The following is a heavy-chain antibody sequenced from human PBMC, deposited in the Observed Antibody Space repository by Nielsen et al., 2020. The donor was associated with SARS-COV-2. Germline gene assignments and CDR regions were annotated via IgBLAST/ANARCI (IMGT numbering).Heavy chain of an antibody. V-gene: IGHV3-9*01. J-gene: IGHJ4*02. Sequence: SLKISCAASGFTFSSYAMHWVRQAPGKALEWVSGISWNSGSIGYADSVKGRFTISRDNAKNSLYLQMNSLRDEDTALYYCAKLAAAAPSDYWGQGTLVTVSS. CDR1: GFTFSSYA. CDR2: ISWNSGSI. CDR3: AKLAAAAPSDY. D-gene: IGHD6-13*01.